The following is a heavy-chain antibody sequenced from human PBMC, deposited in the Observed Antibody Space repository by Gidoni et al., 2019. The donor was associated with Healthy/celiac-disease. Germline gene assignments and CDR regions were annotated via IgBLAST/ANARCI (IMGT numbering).Heavy chain of an antibody. CDR3: ARGNYDILTGLYYFDY. J-gene: IGHJ4*02. D-gene: IGHD3-9*01. V-gene: IGHV3-33*01. CDR1: GFSFSSYA. CDR2: LWYDGSNE. Sequence: QVQLVQSGGGVVQPGRSLRLSGAASGFSFSSYAMHWVRQAPGKGLGWVTVLWYDGSNEYYADSVKGRFTISRDNSKNTLYLQMNSLRAEDTAVYFCARGNYDILTGLYYFDYWGQGTLVTVSS.